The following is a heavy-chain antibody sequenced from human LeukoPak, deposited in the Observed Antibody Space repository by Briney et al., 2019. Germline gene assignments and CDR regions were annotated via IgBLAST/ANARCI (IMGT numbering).Heavy chain of an antibody. CDR3: AREDIVVVPAAIVYYYGMDV. CDR1: GYTFTSYG. J-gene: IGHJ6*02. CDR2: ISAYNGNT. Sequence: ASVKVSCKASGYTFTSYGISWVRPAPGQGLAWMGWISAYNGNTNYAQKLQGRVTMTTDTSTSTAYMELRSLRSDDTAVYYCAREDIVVVPAAIVYYYGMDVWGQGTTVTVSS. V-gene: IGHV1-18*01. D-gene: IGHD2-2*01.